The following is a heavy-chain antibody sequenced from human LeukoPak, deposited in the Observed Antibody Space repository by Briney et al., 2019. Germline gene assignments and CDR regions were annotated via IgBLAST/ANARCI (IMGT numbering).Heavy chain of an antibody. D-gene: IGHD4-11*01. Sequence: GASVKVSCKASGYTFTSYDINWVRQATVQGLEWMGWMNPNSGNTGYAQKFQGRVTMTRNTSISTAYMELSSLRSEDTAVYYCAVMTTGLYYYYGMDVWGQGTTVTVSS. J-gene: IGHJ6*02. CDR2: MNPNSGNT. CDR1: GYTFTSYD. V-gene: IGHV1-8*01. CDR3: AVMTTGLYYYYGMDV.